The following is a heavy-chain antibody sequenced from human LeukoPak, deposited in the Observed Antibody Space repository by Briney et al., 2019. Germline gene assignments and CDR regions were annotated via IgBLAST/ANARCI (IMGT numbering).Heavy chain of an antibody. D-gene: IGHD2-15*01. Sequence: PGGSLRLSCAASGFTFSDYYMSWIRQAPGKGLEWVSYISSSSSYTNYADSVKGRFTISRDNSKNTLYLQMNSLRAEDTAVYHCAKYCSGGNCYSGLYWGQGTLVTVSS. CDR3: AKYCSGGNCYSGLY. J-gene: IGHJ4*02. CDR2: ISSSSSYT. V-gene: IGHV3-11*03. CDR1: GFTFSDYY.